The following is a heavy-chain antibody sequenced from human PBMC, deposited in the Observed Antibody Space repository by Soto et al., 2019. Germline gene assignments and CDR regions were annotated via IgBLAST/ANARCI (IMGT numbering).Heavy chain of an antibody. D-gene: IGHD5-12*01. V-gene: IGHV3-9*01. CDR2: ISWNSGSI. Sequence: GGSLRLSCAASGFTFDDYAMHWVRQAPGKGLEWVSGISWNSGSIGYADSVKGRFTISRDNAKNSLYLQMNSLRAEDTALYYCAKDLGSCIGRDIVATICTFDYWGQGTLVTVSS. CDR1: GFTFDDYA. CDR3: AKDLGSCIGRDIVATICTFDY. J-gene: IGHJ4*02.